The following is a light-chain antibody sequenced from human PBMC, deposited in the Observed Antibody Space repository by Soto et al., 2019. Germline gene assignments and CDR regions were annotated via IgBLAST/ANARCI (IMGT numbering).Light chain of an antibody. Sequence: IQLTQYPSSLSASLGDRGYITFPASQGINSDLAWYQQKPGKTPKLLISAAFSLEGGVPTRFSGSGSGADFTLTISSLQPEDSGTYYCQQLYDYPITFGPGTKVDIK. CDR3: QQLYDYPIT. V-gene: IGKV1-9*01. CDR1: QGINSD. J-gene: IGKJ3*01. CDR2: AAF.